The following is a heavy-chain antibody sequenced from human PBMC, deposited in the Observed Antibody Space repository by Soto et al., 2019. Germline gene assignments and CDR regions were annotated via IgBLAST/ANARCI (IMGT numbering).Heavy chain of an antibody. D-gene: IGHD2-21*01. Sequence: QVQLVESGGGVVQPGTSLRLSCAASGFTFSRYGMHWVRQAPGKGLEWVAVIWYDGRKKYYADSVKGRFTISRDNSKNTLYLQMNSLRAEDTALYYCVRDFVDTGDHYGMDVW. CDR1: GFTFSRYG. CDR2: IWYDGRKK. J-gene: IGHJ6*01. V-gene: IGHV3-33*01. CDR3: VRDFVDTGDHYGMDV.